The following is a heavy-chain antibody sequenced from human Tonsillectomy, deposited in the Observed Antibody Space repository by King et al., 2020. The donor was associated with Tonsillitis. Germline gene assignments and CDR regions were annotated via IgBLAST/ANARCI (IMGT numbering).Heavy chain of an antibody. J-gene: IGHJ4*02. D-gene: IGHD3-10*01. CDR3: ARLGYYYGSGSYYPREEYYFDY. Sequence: VQLQESGPGQVKPSETLSLTCTVSGGSISSSSYYWGWIRQPPGKGLEWIGSIYYSGSTYYNPSLKSRVTISVDTSKNQFSLKLSSVTAADTAVYYCARLGYYYGSGSYYPREEYYFDYWGQGTLVTVSS. CDR2: IYYSGST. CDR1: GGSISSSSYY. V-gene: IGHV4-39*01.